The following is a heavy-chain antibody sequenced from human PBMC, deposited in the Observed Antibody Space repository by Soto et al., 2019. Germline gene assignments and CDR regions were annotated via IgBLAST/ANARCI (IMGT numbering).Heavy chain of an antibody. V-gene: IGHV3-23*01. Sequence: GGSLRLSCVASGLTFGSRAMSWVRQAPGEGLQWVSTITDTGGDAKYADSVRGRFVISRDNSKKTLYLQMTSLTAEDTAVYFCAAGEASSRNLSPYYLDFWGQGTLVTVSS. CDR2: ITDTGGDA. CDR3: AAGEASSRNLSPYYLDF. CDR1: GLTFGSRA. D-gene: IGHD6-13*01. J-gene: IGHJ4*02.